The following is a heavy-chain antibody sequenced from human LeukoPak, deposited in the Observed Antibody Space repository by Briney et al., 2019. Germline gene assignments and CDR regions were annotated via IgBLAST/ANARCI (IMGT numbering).Heavy chain of an antibody. CDR2: INPNSGGT. Sequence: SVKVSCKASGYTFTGYYMHWVRQAPGQGLEWMGWINPNSGGTNYAQKFQGWVTMTRDTSISTAYMELSRLRSDDTAVYYCARSLVVRNTYYDFWSGYYIGPFDYWGQGTQVTVSS. V-gene: IGHV1-2*04. CDR1: GYTFTGYY. J-gene: IGHJ4*02. CDR3: ARSLVVRNTYYDFWSGYYIGPFDY. D-gene: IGHD3-3*01.